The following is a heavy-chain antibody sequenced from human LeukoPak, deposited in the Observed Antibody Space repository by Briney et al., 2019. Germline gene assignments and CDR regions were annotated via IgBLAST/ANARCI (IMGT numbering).Heavy chain of an antibody. CDR3: ARGTFYGDYYFDY. CDR2: IYTSGST. Sequence: SETLSLTCTVSGGSISSGSYYWSWIRQPAGKGLEWIGRIYTSGSTNYNPSLKSRVTISVDTSKNQFSLKLSSVTAADTAVYYCARGTFYGDYYFDYWGQGTLVTVSS. D-gene: IGHD4-17*01. V-gene: IGHV4-61*02. J-gene: IGHJ4*02. CDR1: GGSISSGSYY.